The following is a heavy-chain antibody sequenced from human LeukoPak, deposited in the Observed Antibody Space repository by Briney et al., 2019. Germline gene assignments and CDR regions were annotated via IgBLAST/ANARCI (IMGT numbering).Heavy chain of an antibody. J-gene: IGHJ5*02. D-gene: IGHD3-22*01. CDR3: ARPYYYDSRIDP. CDR2: MYYSGST. Sequence: SRTLSLTCTVSGGSISSGDYYWSWIRQPPGKGLEWIAYMYYSGSTYYNPPLKSRVTMSADTSKNQLSLKLSSVTAADAAVYYCARPYYYDSRIDPWGQGILVTVSS. CDR1: GGSISSGDYY. V-gene: IGHV4-30-4*01.